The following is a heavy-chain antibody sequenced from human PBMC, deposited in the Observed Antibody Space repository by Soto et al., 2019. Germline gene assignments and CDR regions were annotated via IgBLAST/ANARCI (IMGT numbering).Heavy chain of an antibody. Sequence: RSLPCTVSGGSIRSYYWTWIRQPPGKGLEWLGYIFYSGSTFYNPSLKSRVTISIHTSKSQLSLQLTSVTAADTAVYYCARGAADTAMVDSWGQGTLVTVSS. D-gene: IGHD5-18*01. V-gene: IGHV4-59*01. CDR3: ARGAADTAMVDS. CDR1: GGSIRSYY. CDR2: IFYSGST. J-gene: IGHJ4*02.